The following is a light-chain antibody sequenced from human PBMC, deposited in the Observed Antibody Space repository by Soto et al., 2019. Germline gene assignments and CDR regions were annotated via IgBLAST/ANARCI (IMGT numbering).Light chain of an antibody. Sequence: DLQLTQSPSFLSASVGDRVTITCRASQGISSYLAWHQQRPGKAPKVLIYAASTLQSGVPSRFSGSGSGTEFTLTISSLQPEDFATYYCQQINSYPLTFGGGTKVEIK. CDR1: QGISSY. J-gene: IGKJ4*01. V-gene: IGKV1-9*01. CDR3: QQINSYPLT. CDR2: AAS.